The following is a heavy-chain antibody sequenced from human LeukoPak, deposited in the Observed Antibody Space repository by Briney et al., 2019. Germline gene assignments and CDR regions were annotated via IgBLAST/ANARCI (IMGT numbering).Heavy chain of an antibody. V-gene: IGHV3-74*01. Sequence: GGSLRLSCAASGFTFSSPWMHWVRQAPGKGLVWVSRINSDGSAAAYADSVKGRFTISRDNAENTLYLQMNSLRAEDTAVYYCARGTAGYHSSYFDYWGQGTLVTVSS. D-gene: IGHD3-16*02. CDR2: INSDGSAA. CDR3: ARGTAGYHSSYFDY. CDR1: GFTFSSPW. J-gene: IGHJ4*02.